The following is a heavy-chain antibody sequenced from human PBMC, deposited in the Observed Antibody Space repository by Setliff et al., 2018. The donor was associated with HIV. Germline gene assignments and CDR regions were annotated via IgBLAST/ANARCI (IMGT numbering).Heavy chain of an antibody. D-gene: IGHD2-15*01. CDR2: IYASGST. J-gene: IGHJ5*02. CDR3: ARAPLSGGSFGWFDP. V-gene: IGHV4-4*09. CDR1: DDSFSTNY. Sequence: SETLSLTCNVSDDSFSTNYWSWVRQPPGKGLEWIGYIYASGSTNYNPSLKSRVTISVDTSKNQFSLKLSSVSAADTAVYYCARAPLSGGSFGWFDPWGQGTLVTVSS.